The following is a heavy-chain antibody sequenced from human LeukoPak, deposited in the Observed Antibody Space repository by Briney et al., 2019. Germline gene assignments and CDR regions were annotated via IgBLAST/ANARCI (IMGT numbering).Heavy chain of an antibody. CDR1: GGSISSSNYY. J-gene: IGHJ4*02. CDR3: ARHGEDGYNLISEFDY. CDR2: IYYSGST. V-gene: IGHV4-39*01. Sequence: KASEALSLTCAVSGGSISSSNYYWGWIRQPPGQGLEWIGSIYYSGSTYYNPSLKSRVTISVDTSKNQFSLKLSSVTAADTAVYYCARHGEDGYNLISEFDYWGQGTLVTVSS. D-gene: IGHD5-24*01.